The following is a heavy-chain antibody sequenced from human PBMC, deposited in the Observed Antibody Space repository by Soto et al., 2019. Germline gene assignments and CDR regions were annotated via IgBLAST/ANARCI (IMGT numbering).Heavy chain of an antibody. J-gene: IGHJ5*02. CDR2: IYYSGST. V-gene: IGHV4-31*03. CDR1: GGSISSGGYY. Sequence: QVQLQESGPGLVKPSQTLSLTCTVSGGSISSGGYYWSWIRQHPGKGLEWIGYIYYSGSTYYNPSLKIRFIISVDTSKTQFSLKLRSVTAADTAVYYCARYAYYGDYVWGNWFDPWGQGTLFTVSS. CDR3: ARYAYYGDYVWGNWFDP. D-gene: IGHD4-17*01.